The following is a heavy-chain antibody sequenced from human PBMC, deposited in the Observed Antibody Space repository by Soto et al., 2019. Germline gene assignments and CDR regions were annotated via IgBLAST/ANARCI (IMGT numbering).Heavy chain of an antibody. Sequence: GSVKVSFKASGYPFTSYGISLVRRAPGQGVEWMGWISAYNGNTNYAQKLQGRVTMTTDTSTSTAYMDLRRLRSDDTAVYYCARDTPNYDILTGYYGMDVWGQGTPVTVSS. J-gene: IGHJ6*02. CDR3: ARDTPNYDILTGYYGMDV. CDR1: GYPFTSYG. D-gene: IGHD3-9*01. CDR2: ISAYNGNT. V-gene: IGHV1-18*04.